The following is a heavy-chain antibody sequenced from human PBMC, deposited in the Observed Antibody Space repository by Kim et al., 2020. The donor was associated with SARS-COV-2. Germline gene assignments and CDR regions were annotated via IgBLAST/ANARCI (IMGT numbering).Heavy chain of an antibody. Sequence: SETLSLTCSVSGDSISSRSHFWAWIRQPAGKGLEWIGSIYSTGSTYYKPSLKSRVTMSVDRSKNQFSLNPRSMTAADTAVYYCARHELLTGFYPYYFQY. CDR3: ARHELLTGFYPYYFQY. CDR1: GDSISSRSHF. CDR2: IYSTGST. V-gene: IGHV4-39*01. D-gene: IGHD3-9*01. J-gene: IGHJ4*01.